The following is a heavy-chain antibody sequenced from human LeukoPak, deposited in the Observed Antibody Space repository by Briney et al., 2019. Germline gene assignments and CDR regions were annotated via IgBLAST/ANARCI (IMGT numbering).Heavy chain of an antibody. CDR3: ARVKTMIVVVRLFDY. CDR1: GYTFTGYY. Sequence: ASVKVSCKASGYTFTGYYMHWVRQAPGQGLEWMGWINPNSGGTNYAQKFQGRVTMTRDTSISTAFMELSRLRSDDTAVYYCARVKTMIVVVRLFDYWGQGTLVTVSS. V-gene: IGHV1-2*02. D-gene: IGHD3-22*01. CDR2: INPNSGGT. J-gene: IGHJ4*02.